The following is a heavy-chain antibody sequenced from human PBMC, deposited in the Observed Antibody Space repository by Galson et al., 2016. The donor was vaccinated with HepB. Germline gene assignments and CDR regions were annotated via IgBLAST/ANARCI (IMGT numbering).Heavy chain of an antibody. J-gene: IGHJ3*02. CDR1: GDSVSSSSYY. CDR2: IYYRGST. CDR3: ARSERELHAFDI. Sequence: SETLSLTCTVSGDSVSSSSYYSSWIRQPPGKGLEWIGYIYYRGSTKYNTSLKSRVTISVDTSKNQFSLKLSSVTAADTAVYYWARSERELHAFDIWGQGTMVTVSS. D-gene: IGHD1-7*01. V-gene: IGHV4-61*01.